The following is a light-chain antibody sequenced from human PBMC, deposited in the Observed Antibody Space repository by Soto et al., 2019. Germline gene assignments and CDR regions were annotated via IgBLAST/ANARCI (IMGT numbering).Light chain of an antibody. V-gene: IGKV3D-15*01. CDR3: QQYNNWPPWT. J-gene: IGKJ1*01. Sequence: EIVMTQSPATLSVSPGERATLSCRASQSVTSNLAWYQQKGGRTPRLLIYGASTRATGIPARFSGSGSGTEFTLTISSLQSEDFAVYYCQQYNNWPPWTFGQGTKVDIK. CDR2: GAS. CDR1: QSVTSN.